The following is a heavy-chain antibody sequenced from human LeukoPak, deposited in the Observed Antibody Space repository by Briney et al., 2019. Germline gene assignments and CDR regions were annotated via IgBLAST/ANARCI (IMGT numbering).Heavy chain of an antibody. CDR2: ISWDGGST. CDR1: GFTFDDYT. CDR3: AKDISGWGAYYYYYMDV. Sequence: GGSLRLSCAASGFTFDDYTMHWVRHAPGKGLEWVSLISWDGGSTYYADSVKGRFTISRDNSKNSLYLQMNSLRTEDTALYYCAKDISGWGAYYYYYMDVWGKGTTVTVSS. D-gene: IGHD6-19*01. V-gene: IGHV3-43*01. J-gene: IGHJ6*03.